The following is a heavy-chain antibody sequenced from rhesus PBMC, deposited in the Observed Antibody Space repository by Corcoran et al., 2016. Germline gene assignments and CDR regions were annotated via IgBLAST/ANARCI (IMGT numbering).Heavy chain of an antibody. CDR3: SRDRSGIWIPYYFDY. CDR2: ISWDGSRT. D-gene: IGHD6-25*01. Sequence: DVQLVESGGALAQPGGSLRLSCAASGFTFDDYAMSWVGQAPGKGLEWVSRISWDGSRTYSADSVKGRFTISRDNAKTTLYLQMDRLRAEDTALYYCSRDRSGIWIPYYFDYWGQGVLVTVSS. CDR1: GFTFDDYA. J-gene: IGHJ4*01. V-gene: IGHV3-134*01.